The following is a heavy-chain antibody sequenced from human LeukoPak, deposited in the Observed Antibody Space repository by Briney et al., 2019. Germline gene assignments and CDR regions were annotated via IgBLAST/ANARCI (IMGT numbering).Heavy chain of an antibody. V-gene: IGHV3-48*04. CDR2: ISSSSSTI. Sequence: PGGSLRLSCAASGFTFSSYSMNWVRQAPGKGLEWVSYISSSSSTIYYADSVKGRFTISRDNAKNSLYLQMNSLRAEDTALYYCAKGQWLVLDWFDPWGQGTLVTVSS. J-gene: IGHJ5*02. CDR1: GFTFSSYS. CDR3: AKGQWLVLDWFDP. D-gene: IGHD6-19*01.